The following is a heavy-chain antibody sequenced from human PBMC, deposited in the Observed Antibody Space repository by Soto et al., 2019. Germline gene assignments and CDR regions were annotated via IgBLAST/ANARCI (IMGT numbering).Heavy chain of an antibody. V-gene: IGHV1-3*01. D-gene: IGHD2-8*01. Sequence: QVQLVQSGAEVRAPGASVKVSCKTSGYTFTNYAMHWVRQAPGQRLEWMGWVNADNGDSKYSQKFQSRVTLTWDTSATTTDMELTSLTSADTAVYYCARDLRGGVYFDYWGQGTLVTISS. CDR3: ARDLRGGVYFDY. CDR1: GYTFTNYA. CDR2: VNADNGDS. J-gene: IGHJ4*02.